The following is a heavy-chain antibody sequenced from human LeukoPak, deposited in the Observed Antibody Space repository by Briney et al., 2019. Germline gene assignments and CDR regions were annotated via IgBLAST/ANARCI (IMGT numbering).Heavy chain of an antibody. Sequence: GGSLRLSCAASGFTFSTYGMNWVRQAPGKGLEWVSSISSSSIYIYYADSVKGRFTISRDNAKNSLYLQMNSLRAEDTALYYCARGDYSDFQLRHWFDPWGQGTLVTVSS. CDR1: GFTFSTYG. CDR2: ISSSSIYI. J-gene: IGHJ5*02. CDR3: ARGDYSDFQLRHWFDP. V-gene: IGHV3-21*01. D-gene: IGHD4-11*01.